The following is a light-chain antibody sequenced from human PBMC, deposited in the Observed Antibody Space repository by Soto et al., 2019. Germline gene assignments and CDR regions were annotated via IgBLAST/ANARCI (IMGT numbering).Light chain of an antibody. Sequence: EIVLTQSPATLSLSPGERATLSCRSSQSVTGSYLAWYQQKAGQAPRLLIYGPSNRATGVPDRFIGGGSGTDFTLTISRLEPEDFAVYYCQQFGSAPRTFGQGTKVDIK. CDR1: QSVTGSY. CDR3: QQFGSAPRT. CDR2: GPS. V-gene: IGKV3-20*01. J-gene: IGKJ1*01.